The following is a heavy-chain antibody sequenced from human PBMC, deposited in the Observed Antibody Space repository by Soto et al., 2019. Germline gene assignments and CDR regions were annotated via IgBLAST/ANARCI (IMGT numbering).Heavy chain of an antibody. J-gene: IGHJ4*02. Sequence: GGSLRLSCAASGFTFSTFAMSWVRQAPGKGLEWVSAISRTSGGTQYADSVKGRFTISRDNSKNTLYLQMNSLRAEDTAVYYCARDYYYDSSGSFDYWGQGTLVTVSS. CDR3: ARDYYYDSSGSFDY. CDR2: ISRTSGGT. CDR1: GFTFSTFA. V-gene: IGHV3-23*01. D-gene: IGHD3-22*01.